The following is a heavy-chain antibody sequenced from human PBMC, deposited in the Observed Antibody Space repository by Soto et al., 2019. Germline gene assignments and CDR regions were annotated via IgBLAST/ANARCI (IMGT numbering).Heavy chain of an antibody. D-gene: IGHD3-10*01. CDR3: LSYAPGEYYYGSGSPLGAFDI. J-gene: IGHJ3*02. CDR2: IIPILGLA. Sequence: QVQLVQSGAEVKKPGSSVKVSCKASGGTFSSYTISWVRQAPGQGLEWMGRIIPILGLANYAQKFQGRVTITADKSTSTAYMELSSLRSEDTAVYYCLSYAPGEYYYGSGSPLGAFDIWGQGTMVTVSS. CDR1: GGTFSSYT. V-gene: IGHV1-69*02.